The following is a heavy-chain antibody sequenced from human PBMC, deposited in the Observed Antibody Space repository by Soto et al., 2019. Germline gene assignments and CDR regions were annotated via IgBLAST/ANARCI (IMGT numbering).Heavy chain of an antibody. CDR1: GFTFSSYW. V-gene: IGHV3-74*01. CDR2: INSDGSST. D-gene: IGHD5-12*01. Sequence: LRLSCAASGFTFSSYWMHWVRQAPGKGLVWVSRINSDGSSTSYADSVKGRFTISRDNAKNTLYLQMNSLRAEDTAVYYCARDRARYSGYDSLVDYWGQGTLVTVSS. J-gene: IGHJ4*02. CDR3: ARDRARYSGYDSLVDY.